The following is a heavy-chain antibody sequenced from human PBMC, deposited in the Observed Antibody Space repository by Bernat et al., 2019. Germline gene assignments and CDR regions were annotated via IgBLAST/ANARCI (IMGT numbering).Heavy chain of an antibody. CDR3: SRGGEGQQLVLVY. CDR2: INHSGGT. D-gene: IGHD6-13*01. J-gene: IGHJ4*02. V-gene: IGHV4-34*01. CDR1: GGSFSGYY. Sequence: QVQLQQWGAGLLKPSETLSLTCAVYGGSFSGYYWSWIRQPPGKGLEWIGEINHSGGTNYNPPLKSRVTISVDTTKNQFSLRLRSVAAADAAVYYCSRGGEGQQLVLVYWGQGTLVTVSS.